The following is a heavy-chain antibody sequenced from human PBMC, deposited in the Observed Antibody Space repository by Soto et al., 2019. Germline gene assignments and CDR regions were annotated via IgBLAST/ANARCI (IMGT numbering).Heavy chain of an antibody. CDR3: ARELVLTQRRRYCSGGSCYSAYYYYGMDF. J-gene: IGHJ6*02. Sequence: PGGSLILSCAASGFTFISYGMHWVRQAPGKGLEWVAVIWYDGSNKYYADSVKGRFTISRDNSKNTLYLQMNSLRAEDTAVYYCARELVLTQRRRYCSGGSCYSAYYYYGMDFWGQGTTVTVSS. CDR2: IWYDGSNK. D-gene: IGHD2-15*01. V-gene: IGHV3-33*01. CDR1: GFTFISYG.